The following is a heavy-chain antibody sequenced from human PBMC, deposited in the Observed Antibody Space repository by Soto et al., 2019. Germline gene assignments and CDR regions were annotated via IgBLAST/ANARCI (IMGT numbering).Heavy chain of an antibody. D-gene: IGHD6-19*01. Sequence: EVQLVESGGGLVQPGGSLRLSCAASGFSISSYWINWVRQAPGKGREWVAIIRKDGSEKYYVDSVKGRFTISRDNAKNSLYLQMNSPRDDDTAVYYCAGGSGWLSDYWGRGTLVTVSS. CDR1: GFSISSYW. CDR3: AGGSGWLSDY. V-gene: IGHV3-7*03. J-gene: IGHJ4*02. CDR2: IRKDGSEK.